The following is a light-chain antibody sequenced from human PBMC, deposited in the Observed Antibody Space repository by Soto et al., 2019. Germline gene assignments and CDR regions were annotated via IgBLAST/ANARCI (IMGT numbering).Light chain of an antibody. V-gene: IGLV2-14*03. Sequence: ALTQPASVSDSPGQSITISCTGTSSDVGGSNFVSWYQQHPGKPPKLIIYDVANRPSGVSNRFSGSKSGSTASLIISRLQTEDEADYYCVSYTSRTTYVFGTGTKVTVL. CDR2: DVA. J-gene: IGLJ1*01. CDR1: SSDVGGSNF. CDR3: VSYTSRTTYV.